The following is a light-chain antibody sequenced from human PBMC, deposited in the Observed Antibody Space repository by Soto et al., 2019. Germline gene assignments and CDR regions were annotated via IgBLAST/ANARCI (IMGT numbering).Light chain of an antibody. V-gene: IGKV1-5*03. CDR3: QQYNSYSPT. CDR1: QTISSW. J-gene: IGKJ1*01. Sequence: IQMTQSPSTLSGSVGDRVTITCRASQTISSWLAWYQQKPGKAPKLLIYKASTLKSGVPSRFSGSGSGTEFTLTISSLQPDDFATYYCQQYNSYSPTCGQGTTGAIK. CDR2: KAS.